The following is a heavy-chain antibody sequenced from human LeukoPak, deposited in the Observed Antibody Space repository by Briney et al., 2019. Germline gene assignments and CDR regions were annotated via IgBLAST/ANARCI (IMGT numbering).Heavy chain of an antibody. CDR2: INPNSGGT. CDR3: ARRVKGGYRGRGAFDI. CDR1: GYTFTGYY. D-gene: IGHD5-18*01. V-gene: IGHV1-2*02. Sequence: ASAKVSCKASGYTFTGYYMHWVRQAPGQGLEWMGWINPNSGGTNNAQKFQGSVTMTRDTSISTAYMQLSRLRSDDTAVYYCARRVKGGYRGRGAFDIWGQGTMVTVSS. J-gene: IGHJ3*02.